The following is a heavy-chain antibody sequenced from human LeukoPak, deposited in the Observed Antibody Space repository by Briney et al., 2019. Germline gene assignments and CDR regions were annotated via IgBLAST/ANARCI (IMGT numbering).Heavy chain of an antibody. CDR3: ARPRIAEPGAFDI. J-gene: IGHJ3*02. D-gene: IGHD6-6*01. CDR1: GGSISSSSYY. CDR2: IYYSGTT. V-gene: IGHV4-39*07. Sequence: SETLSLTCTVSGGSISSSSYYWGWIRQPPGKGLEWIGSIYYSGTTYYNPSLKSRVTISVDTSKNQFSLKLSSVTAADTAVYYCARPRIAEPGAFDIWGQGTMVTVSS.